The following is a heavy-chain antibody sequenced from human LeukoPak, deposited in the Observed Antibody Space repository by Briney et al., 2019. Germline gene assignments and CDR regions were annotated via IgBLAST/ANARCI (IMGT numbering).Heavy chain of an antibody. CDR3: ARDYYYGMDV. CDR1: GDSVSSYSAA. CDR2: TYYRSKWYN. V-gene: IGHV6-1*01. Sequence: SQTLSLTCAISGDSVSSYSAAWNWNRQSPERGLEWLGRTYYRSKWYNEYAVSVKSRITIDPDTSKNQFSLQLNSVTPEDTAVYYCARDYYYGMDVWGQGTTVTVSS. J-gene: IGHJ6*02.